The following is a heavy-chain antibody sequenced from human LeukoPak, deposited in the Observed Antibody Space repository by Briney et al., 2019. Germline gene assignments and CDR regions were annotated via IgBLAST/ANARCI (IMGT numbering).Heavy chain of an antibody. V-gene: IGHV1-2*02. CDR3: ARAEGYYNYMDL. CDR1: RYSFTGYY. J-gene: IGHJ6*03. Sequence: ASVKVSCKASRYSFTGYYMHWVRLAPGQGLEWMGWINVDSGGTKYAEKFQGRVAMIRDTSISTAYMELSRLRSDDTAVYYCARAEGYYNYMDLWGKGTTVSVSS. CDR2: INVDSGGT.